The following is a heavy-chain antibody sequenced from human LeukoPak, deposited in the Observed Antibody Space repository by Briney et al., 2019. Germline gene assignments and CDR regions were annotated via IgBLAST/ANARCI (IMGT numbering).Heavy chain of an antibody. CDR1: GYTFTGYY. Sequence: ASVKVSCKASGYTFTGYYMHWVRQAPGQGLEWMGWINPNSGGTNYAQKFQGRVTMTRDTSISTAYMELSRLRSDDTAVYYCAKGTRLLAAAASGWFDPWGQGTLVTVSS. J-gene: IGHJ5*02. V-gene: IGHV1-2*02. D-gene: IGHD6-13*01. CDR2: INPNSGGT. CDR3: AKGTRLLAAAASGWFDP.